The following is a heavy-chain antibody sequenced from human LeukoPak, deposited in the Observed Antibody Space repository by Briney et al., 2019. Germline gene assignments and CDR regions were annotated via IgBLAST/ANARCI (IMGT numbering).Heavy chain of an antibody. CDR3: ARGDYGDRDLDY. J-gene: IGHJ4*02. CDR2: ISSRSSSI. CDR1: GFTFSSYS. V-gene: IGHV3-48*02. D-gene: IGHD4-17*01. Sequence: GGSQRLSCAASGFTFSSYSMNWVRQAPGKGLEWVSYISSRSSSIYYADSVKGRFTLSRDNAKNSLYLQMNSLRDVDTAVYYCARGDYGDRDLDYWGQGTLVTVSS.